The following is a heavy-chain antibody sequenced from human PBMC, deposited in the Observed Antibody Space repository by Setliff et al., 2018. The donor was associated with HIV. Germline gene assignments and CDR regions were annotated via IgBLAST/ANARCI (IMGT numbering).Heavy chain of an antibody. V-gene: IGHV4-59*11. J-gene: IGHJ3*01. D-gene: IGHD3-3*01. CDR3: ARSYYDFWNGLPRSFDV. CDR1: GGSLSNHY. Sequence: SETLSLTCTVSGGSLSNHYWSWLRQSPKNGLEWIGYVYYSGSTNYKPSFKSRVSTSVDTSRNQFSLNLTSLTTADTAMYYCARSYYDFWNGLPRSFDVWGQGTMVTVS. CDR2: VYYSGST.